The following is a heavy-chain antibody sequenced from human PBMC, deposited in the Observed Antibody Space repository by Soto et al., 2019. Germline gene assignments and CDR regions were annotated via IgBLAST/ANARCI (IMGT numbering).Heavy chain of an antibody. CDR3: ARDTYSSSGIDY. V-gene: IGHV3-7*05. J-gene: IGHJ4*01. CDR2: IKQDGSEK. Sequence: GGSLRLSCAASGFIFSRYWMSWVRQAPGKGLEWVANIKQDGSEKYYVDSVRGRFTIFRDNARSSLYLQMNSLRAEDTAVYYCARDTYSSSGIDYWGQGTLVTVSS. D-gene: IGHD6-6*01. CDR1: GFIFSRYW.